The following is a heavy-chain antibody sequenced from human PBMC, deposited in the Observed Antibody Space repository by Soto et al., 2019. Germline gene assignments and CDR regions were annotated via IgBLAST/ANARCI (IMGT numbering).Heavy chain of an antibody. V-gene: IGHV3-23*04. CDR2: ISGGGGST. Sequence: EVQLVESGGGLVQPGGSLRLSCAASGFTFSSYAMSWFRQAPGKGLEWVSAISGGGGSTYYADSVKGRFTISRDNSKNTLYLQMNSLRAEDTAVYYCAKAEAYSSSSPLCNYWGQGTLVPVSS. CDR1: GFTFSSYA. CDR3: AKAEAYSSSSPLCNY. D-gene: IGHD6-6*01. J-gene: IGHJ4*02.